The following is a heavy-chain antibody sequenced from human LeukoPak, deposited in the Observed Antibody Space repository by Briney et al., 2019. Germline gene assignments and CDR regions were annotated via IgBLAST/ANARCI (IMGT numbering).Heavy chain of an antibody. CDR1: GGSISSYY. CDR2: IYTSGST. Sequence: SETLSLTCTVSGGSISSYYWSWIRQPAGKGLEWIGRIYTSGSTNYNPSPKSRVTMSVDTSKNQFSLKLSSVTAADTAVYYCARVFDSSSWYEGMMGVYYYYYMDVWGKGTTVTVSS. D-gene: IGHD6-13*01. V-gene: IGHV4-4*07. J-gene: IGHJ6*03. CDR3: ARVFDSSSWYEGMMGVYYYYYMDV.